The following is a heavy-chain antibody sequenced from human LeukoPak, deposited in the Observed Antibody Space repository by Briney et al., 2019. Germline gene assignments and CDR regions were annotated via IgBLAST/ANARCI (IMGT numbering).Heavy chain of an antibody. Sequence: GASVKVSCKASGYTFTSYDINWVRQATGQGLEWMGWMNPNSGNTGYAQKFQGRVTMTRNTSISTAYMELSSLRSEDTAVYYCARDPIAAAVSGGYYYYYMDVWGKGTTVTVSS. D-gene: IGHD6-13*01. J-gene: IGHJ6*03. CDR3: ARDPIAAAVSGGYYYYYMDV. CDR2: MNPNSGNT. CDR1: GYTFTSYD. V-gene: IGHV1-8*01.